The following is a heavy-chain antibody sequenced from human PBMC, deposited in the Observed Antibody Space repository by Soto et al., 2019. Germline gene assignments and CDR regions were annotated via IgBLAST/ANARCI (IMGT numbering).Heavy chain of an antibody. Sequence: EVQLLESGGGMVQPGRSLRLSCAASGFTFSNYAMSWVRQAPGQRLDWVSAISGSGGTTYYADSVKGRFTISRDNSKNTLFLQMNSLRAEDAAVYYCAKFFVETGSNSGWPWSFHSWGQGTLVTVSS. V-gene: IGHV3-23*01. J-gene: IGHJ4*02. CDR3: AKFFVETGSNSGWPWSFHS. D-gene: IGHD6-25*01. CDR2: ISGSGGTT. CDR1: GFTFSNYA.